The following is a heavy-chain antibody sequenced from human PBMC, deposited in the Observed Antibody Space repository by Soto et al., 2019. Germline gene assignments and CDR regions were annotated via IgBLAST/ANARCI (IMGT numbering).Heavy chain of an antibody. CDR2: ILSLESHK. D-gene: IGHD3-16*01. Sequence: GGSLRLSCSGSGFNFSDYYMNWIRQTPVKGLEWVSSILSLESHKYYAASVMGRFSISRDDAKKSLFLQTNNLRAEDTGIYFCATGLKDASNRPSFDSWGPGTPVTVSS. J-gene: IGHJ4*02. V-gene: IGHV3-11*01. CDR1: GFNFSDYY. CDR3: ATGLKDASNRPSFDS.